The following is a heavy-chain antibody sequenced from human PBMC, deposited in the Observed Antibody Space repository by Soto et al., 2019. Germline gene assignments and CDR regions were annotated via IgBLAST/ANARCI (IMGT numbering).Heavy chain of an antibody. V-gene: IGHV4-39*01. D-gene: IGHD3-3*01. Sequence: SETLSLTCTVSVGSISRIDYYWGWIRQPPGKGLEGIGSIYYSGDNYYNSSLKSRVTISVNTSKNQFSLKLNSVTAADAAVYYCARKGYYRTKTYPPSRFCGQGTPGTVS. J-gene: IGHJ4*02. CDR2: IYYSGDN. CDR3: ARKGYYRTKTYPPSRF. CDR1: VGSISRIDYY.